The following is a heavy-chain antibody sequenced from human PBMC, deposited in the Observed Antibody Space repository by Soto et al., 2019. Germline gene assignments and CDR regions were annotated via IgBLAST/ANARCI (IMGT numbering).Heavy chain of an antibody. D-gene: IGHD3-10*01. J-gene: IGHJ6*02. CDR2: INPSGGST. Sequence: ASVKVSCKASGYTFTSYYMHWVRQAPGQGLEWMGKINPSGGSTSNAQKFQGRVTMTRDTSTSTVYMELSSLRSEDTAVYYFARVRMVRGVLPYGMDVWGQGTTVTVSS. V-gene: IGHV1-46*01. CDR1: GYTFTSYY. CDR3: ARVRMVRGVLPYGMDV.